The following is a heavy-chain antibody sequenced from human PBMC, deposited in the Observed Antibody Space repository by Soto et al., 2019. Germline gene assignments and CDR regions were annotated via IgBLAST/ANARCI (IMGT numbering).Heavy chain of an antibody. J-gene: IGHJ3*02. CDR2: IIPILGIA. CDR1: GGTFSSYT. V-gene: IGHV1-69*08. D-gene: IGHD3-10*01. Sequence: QVQLVQSGAEVKKPGSSVKVSCKASGGTFSSYTISWVRQAPGQGLEWMGRIIPILGIANYAQKLQGRVTITTDKSTSTAYMELSSLRSEDTAVYYCARDGSMVRGVIIADAFDIWGQGTIVTVSS. CDR3: ARDGSMVRGVIIADAFDI.